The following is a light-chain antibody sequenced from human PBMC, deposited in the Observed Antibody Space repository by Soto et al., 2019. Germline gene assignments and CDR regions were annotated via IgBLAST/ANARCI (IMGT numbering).Light chain of an antibody. J-gene: IGLJ1*01. CDR2: SNY. Sequence: QSVMTQPPLASGTPGQRVTISCSGSSSNIESNTVTWYQQLPGTAPKLVIYSNYDRPSGVPDRFSGSTSGTSASLVIRGLQSEDEADYYCAACDDILNGEVFGGGTKVTVL. CDR3: AACDDILNGEV. CDR1: SSNIESNT. V-gene: IGLV1-44*01.